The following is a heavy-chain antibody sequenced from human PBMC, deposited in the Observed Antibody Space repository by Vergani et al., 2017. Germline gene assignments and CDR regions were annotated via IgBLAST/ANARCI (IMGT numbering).Heavy chain of an antibody. CDR2: IYTSGAT. V-gene: IGHV4-61*02. J-gene: IGHJ4*02. CDR1: GGSFSTGGQS. CDR3: ARHLRGYSYGVFDY. Sequence: QVQLQESGPGLVKPSQTLSLTCTVSGGSFSTGGQSWTWLRQSAGKGLEWIGRIYTSGATNYNPTLRRRAIMSVDASKKQFSLKLNSVTAADRAVYYCARHLRGYSYGVFDYWGQGREVTVSS. D-gene: IGHD5-18*01.